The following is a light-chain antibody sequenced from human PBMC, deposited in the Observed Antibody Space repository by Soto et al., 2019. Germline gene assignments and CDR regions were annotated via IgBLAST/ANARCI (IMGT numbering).Light chain of an antibody. V-gene: IGKV3D-15*01. CDR3: QQYHSWSPRT. CDR1: QSVSSN. J-gene: IGKJ1*01. Sequence: IVLTHSPTILSGSPGEIATLSCMSSQSVSSNLAWYQQKPGQAPRLLIYGVYTRAPGIPARFSGSGSGKEFTLTISSLQSEDFAVYYCQQYHSWSPRTFGQGTKVDFK. CDR2: GVY.